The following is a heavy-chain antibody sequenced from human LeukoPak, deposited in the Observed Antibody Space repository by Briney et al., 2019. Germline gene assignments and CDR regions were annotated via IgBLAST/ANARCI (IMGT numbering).Heavy chain of an antibody. CDR1: GFTFSFYA. Sequence: GGSLSLSCEASGFTFSFYAMTWLRQAPGKGLEYVSSISTSHSYIYYADSVKGRFTIARDNAKKSLYLQMNNLRVEDTAIYYCATAAATHYDVLSGYYNDFDYWGQGTLVTVSS. CDR3: ATAAATHYDVLSGYYNDFDY. CDR2: ISTSHSYI. V-gene: IGHV3-21*01. J-gene: IGHJ4*02. D-gene: IGHD3-9*01.